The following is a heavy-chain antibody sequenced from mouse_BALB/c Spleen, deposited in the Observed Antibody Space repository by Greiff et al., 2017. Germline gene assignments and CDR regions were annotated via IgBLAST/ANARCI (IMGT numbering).Heavy chain of an antibody. V-gene: IGHV6-6*02. J-gene: IGHJ3*01. Sequence: EVKLMESGGGLVQPGGSMKLSCVASGFTFSNYWMNWVRQSPEKGLEWVAEIRLKSNNYATHYAESVKGRFTISRDDSKSSVYLQMNNLRAEDTGIYYCTTEGFAYWGQGTLVTVSA. CDR2: IRLKSNNYAT. CDR1: GFTFSNYW. CDR3: TTEGFAY.